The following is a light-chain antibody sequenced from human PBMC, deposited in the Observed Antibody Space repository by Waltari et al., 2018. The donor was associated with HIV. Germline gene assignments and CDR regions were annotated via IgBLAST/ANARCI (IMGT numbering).Light chain of an antibody. J-gene: IGLJ2*01. V-gene: IGLV3-25*03. Sequence: SYELTQPPSVSVSPGQTATITCSGDALPKQFAYWYQQKPGQDPLLVIYKDSGRPSGIPDRFSGSNSGTTVTLIISGVQAEDEADYYCESADSTGNYWAFGGGTKLTVL. CDR1: ALPKQF. CDR2: KDS. CDR3: ESADSTGNYWA.